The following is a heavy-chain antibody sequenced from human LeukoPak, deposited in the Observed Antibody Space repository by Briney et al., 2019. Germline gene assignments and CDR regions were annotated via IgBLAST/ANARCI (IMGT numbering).Heavy chain of an antibody. CDR2: INPSGGST. V-gene: IGHV1-46*01. CDR1: GYTFTSYY. D-gene: IGHD1-26*01. J-gene: IGHJ4*02. CDR3: ARDVGATYFDY. Sequence: ASVKVSCKASGYTFTSYYMHWVRQAPGQGLEWMGIINPSGGSTSYAQKFQGRVTMTRDMSTSTVYMELSSLRSEDTAVYYCARDVGATYFDYWGQGTLVTVSS.